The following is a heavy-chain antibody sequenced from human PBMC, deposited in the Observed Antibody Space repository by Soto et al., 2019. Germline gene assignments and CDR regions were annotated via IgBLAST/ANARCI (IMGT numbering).Heavy chain of an antibody. Sequence: QVQLQESGPGLVKPSQTLSLTCTVSGGSISSGDYYWSWIRQPPGQGLEWIGYIYYSGSTYYNPSLKSRVTISVDTSKNQFSLKLSSVTAADTAVYYCARGLHYYDSSGLFDYWGQGTLVTVSS. V-gene: IGHV4-30-4*01. CDR3: ARGLHYYDSSGLFDY. D-gene: IGHD3-22*01. J-gene: IGHJ4*02. CDR1: GGSISSGDYY. CDR2: IYYSGST.